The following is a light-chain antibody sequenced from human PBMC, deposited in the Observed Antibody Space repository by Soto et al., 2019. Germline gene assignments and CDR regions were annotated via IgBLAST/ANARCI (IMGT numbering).Light chain of an antibody. CDR1: SSDVGASNY. Sequence: QSALAQPASVSGSPGQSITISCTGTSSDVGASNYVSWYHQHHPGKAPELIIYDVTDRPSGVSTRFSGSKSGNTASLTISGLQAEDEGDYYCSSYTTIKTVIFGGGTKLTVL. CDR2: DVT. CDR3: SSYTTIKTVI. V-gene: IGLV2-14*01. J-gene: IGLJ2*01.